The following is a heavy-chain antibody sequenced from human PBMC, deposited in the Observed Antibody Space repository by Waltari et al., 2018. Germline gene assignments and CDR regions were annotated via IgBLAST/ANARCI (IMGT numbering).Heavy chain of an antibody. D-gene: IGHD6-13*01. V-gene: IGHV4-59*01. J-gene: IGHJ4*02. CDR2: IYYSGST. Sequence: QVQLQESGPGLVKPSETLSLTCTVSGGSISSYYWSWIRQPPGKGLEWIGYIYYSGSTNYNPSLKSRVTISVDTSKNQFSLKLSSVTAADTAVYYCARDLAAAGINYWGQGTLVTVSS. CDR3: ARDLAAAGINY. CDR1: GGSISSYY.